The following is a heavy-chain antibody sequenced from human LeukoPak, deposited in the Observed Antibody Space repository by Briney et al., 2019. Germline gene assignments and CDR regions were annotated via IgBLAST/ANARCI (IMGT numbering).Heavy chain of an antibody. D-gene: IGHD3-16*02. V-gene: IGHV4-59*06. CDR1: GGSISSYY. CDR3: ARSRRLRLGELSLSDY. CDR2: IYYSGST. Sequence: SETLSLTCTVSGGSISSYYWSWIRQHPGKGLEWIGYIYYSGSTYYNPSLKSRVTISVDTSKNQFPLKLSSVTAADTAVYYCARSRRLRLGELSLSDYWGQGTLVTVSS. J-gene: IGHJ4*02.